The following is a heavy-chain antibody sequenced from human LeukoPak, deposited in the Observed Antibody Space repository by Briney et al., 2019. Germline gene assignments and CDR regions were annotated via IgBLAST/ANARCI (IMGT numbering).Heavy chain of an antibody. Sequence: GSLRLSCAASGFTFSSYAMSWVRQAPGKGLEWVSAISGSGGSTYYADSVKGRFTISRDNSKNTLYLQMNSLRAEDTAVYYCGKDRMAAVAAAGADDYCGQGTLVTVSS. V-gene: IGHV3-23*01. J-gene: IGHJ4*02. CDR3: GKDRMAAVAAAGADDY. D-gene: IGHD6-13*01. CDR2: ISGSGGST. CDR1: GFTFSSYA.